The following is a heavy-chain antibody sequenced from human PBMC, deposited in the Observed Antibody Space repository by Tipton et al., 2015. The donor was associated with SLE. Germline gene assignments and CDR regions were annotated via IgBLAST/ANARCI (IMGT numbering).Heavy chain of an antibody. CDR1: GASIRSYY. J-gene: IGHJ5*02. CDR3: ARDSLSGDNWFDP. CDR2: IYNSGGT. V-gene: IGHV4-59*01. Sequence: TLSLTCTVSGASIRSYYWSWIRQPPGKGLEWIGNIYNSGGTNYNPSLKSRVTMSLDTSKNQSSLKLSSVTAADTAVYYCARDSLSGDNWFDPWGQGTLVTVSS. D-gene: IGHD1-1*01.